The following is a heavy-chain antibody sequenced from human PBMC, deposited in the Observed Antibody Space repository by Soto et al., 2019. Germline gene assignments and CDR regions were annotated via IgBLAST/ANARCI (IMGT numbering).Heavy chain of an antibody. CDR3: AKDSDRALDS. D-gene: IGHD3-10*01. V-gene: IGHV3-23*01. CDR2: ISGSGDST. Sequence: EVQLLESGGGLVQPGGSLRLSCAASGFTFSSYAMSWVRQAPGKGLEWVSAISGSGDSTYSADSVKGRFTISRDNSKNTLSLQLNSVRAEDTAVYCCAKDSDRALDSWGQGTMVTVSS. CDR1: GFTFSSYA. J-gene: IGHJ4*02.